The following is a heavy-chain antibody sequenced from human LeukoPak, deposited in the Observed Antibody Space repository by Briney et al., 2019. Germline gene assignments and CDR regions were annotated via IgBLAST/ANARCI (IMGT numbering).Heavy chain of an antibody. CDR3: ARDSDYYDSSGYRLVDY. CDR1: GGSFSGYY. CDR2: INHSGST. J-gene: IGHJ4*02. Sequence: SETLSLTCAVYGGSFSGYYWSWIRQPPGKGLEWIGEINHSGSTNYNPSLKSRVTISVDTSKNQFSLKLSSVTAADTAVYYCARDSDYYDSSGYRLVDYWGQGTLVTVSS. V-gene: IGHV4-34*01. D-gene: IGHD3-22*01.